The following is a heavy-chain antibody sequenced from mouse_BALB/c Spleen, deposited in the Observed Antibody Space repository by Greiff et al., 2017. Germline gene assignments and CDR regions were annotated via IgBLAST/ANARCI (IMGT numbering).Heavy chain of an antibody. CDR3: ARKGYGNYGFAMDY. CDR2: IWSGGST. V-gene: IGHV2-2*02. Sequence: QVQLNQSGPGLVQPSQSLSITCTVSGFSLTSYGVHWVRQSPGKGLEWLGVIWSGGSTDYNAAFISRLSISKDNSKSQVFFKMNSLQANDTAIYYCARKGYGNYGFAMDYWGQGTSVTVSS. D-gene: IGHD2-10*02. CDR1: GFSLTSYG. J-gene: IGHJ4*01.